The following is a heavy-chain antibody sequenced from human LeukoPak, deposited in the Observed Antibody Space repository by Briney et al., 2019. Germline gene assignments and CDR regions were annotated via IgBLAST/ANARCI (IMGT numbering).Heavy chain of an antibody. V-gene: IGHV4-34*01. CDR3: ARGPTYYYDSSDYSFFFQH. Sequence: SETLSLTCAVYGGSFSGYYWSWIRQPPGKGLEWIGEINHSGSTNYNPSLKSRVTISVDTSKNQFSLKLSSVTAADTAVYYCARGPTYYYDSSDYSFFFQHWGQGTLVTDSS. CDR2: INHSGST. J-gene: IGHJ1*01. D-gene: IGHD3-22*01. CDR1: GGSFSGYY.